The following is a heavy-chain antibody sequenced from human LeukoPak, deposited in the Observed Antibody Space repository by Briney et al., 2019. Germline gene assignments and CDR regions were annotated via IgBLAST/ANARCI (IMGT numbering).Heavy chain of an antibody. CDR2: IKQDGSET. D-gene: IGHD1-26*01. CDR3: ARDGELGSPADAFDI. CDR1: GFTFRSYW. V-gene: IGHV3-7*01. Sequence: QSGGSLRLSCAASGFTFRSYWMTWVRHYPGKGLEWVANIKQDGSETYYADSVKGRFAISRDNAKRSLYLQMNSLRAEDTAVYYCARDGELGSPADAFDIWGQGTMVTVSS. J-gene: IGHJ3*02.